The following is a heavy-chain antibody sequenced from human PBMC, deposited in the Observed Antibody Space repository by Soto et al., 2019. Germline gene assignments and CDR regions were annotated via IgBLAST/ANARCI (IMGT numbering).Heavy chain of an antibody. Sequence: QLQLQESGSGLVKPSQTLSLTCAVSGGSISSGGYCWSWIRQPPGKGLEWIGYMYDSGKNYYKHCRKSRVTISVDRSKNQFSLKLISVTAADTAVYYCDRSPSPWGQGTLVTVSS. V-gene: IGHV4-30-2*01. CDR1: GGSISSGGYC. J-gene: IGHJ5*02. CDR2: MYDSGKN. CDR3: DRSPSP.